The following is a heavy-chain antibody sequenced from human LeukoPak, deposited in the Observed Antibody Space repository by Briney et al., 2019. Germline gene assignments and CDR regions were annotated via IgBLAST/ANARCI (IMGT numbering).Heavy chain of an antibody. CDR2: ISGSGGST. D-gene: IGHD6-19*01. V-gene: IGHV3-23*01. J-gene: IGHJ4*02. Sequence: GGSLRLSCAASGFTFTTYGMIWVRQAPGKGLQWVSAISGSGGSTFYADSVRGLFTISRDNSKNTLYMQMNSLRAEDTAVYYCAKGIVVAGTSRGTFDYWGQGTLVTVSS. CDR3: AKGIVVAGTSRGTFDY. CDR1: GFTFTTYG.